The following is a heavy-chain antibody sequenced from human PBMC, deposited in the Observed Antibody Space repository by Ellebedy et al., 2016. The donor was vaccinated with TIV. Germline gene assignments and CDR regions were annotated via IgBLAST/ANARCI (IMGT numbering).Heavy chain of an antibody. CDR3: ARMLTAYYNQYYDGMGV. D-gene: IGHD3-9*01. CDR1: GASISSNNW. Sequence: SETLSLXXAVSGASISSNNWWSWVRQPPGKGLEWIGDVFHTGRTNYSPSLKSRVTISVEKSKNQFSLLLTSVTAADTAIYYCARMLTAYYNQYYDGMGVWGQGTTVTVSS. CDR2: VFHTGRT. V-gene: IGHV4-4*02. J-gene: IGHJ6*02.